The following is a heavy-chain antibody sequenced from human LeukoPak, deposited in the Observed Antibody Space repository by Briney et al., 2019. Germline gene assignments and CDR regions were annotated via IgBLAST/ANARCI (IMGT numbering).Heavy chain of an antibody. CDR1: GYTFTAYY. Sequence: ASEKVSCKTSGYTFTAYYMHWVRQAPGQGLEWMGWIKPSTGDTNYAQNFQGRVVMTRDTSITTAYMELSRLRSDDTAMYYCVATTYSDYVQFDYWGQGTLVTVSS. V-gene: IGHV1-2*02. CDR3: VATTYSDYVQFDY. J-gene: IGHJ4*02. D-gene: IGHD4-17*01. CDR2: IKPSTGDT.